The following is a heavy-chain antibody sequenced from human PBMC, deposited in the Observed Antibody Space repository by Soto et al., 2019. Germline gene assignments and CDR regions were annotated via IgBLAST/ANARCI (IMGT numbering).Heavy chain of an antibody. CDR2: ISYDGRNK. V-gene: IGHV3-30*04. Sequence: QLQLVESGGGVVQPGRSLRLSCAASGFTFSNFAMHWVRQAPGKGLEWVAVISYDGRNKYYADSVKGRFTISRDNSKNTLFLQMNSLTAEDTAVYYCARSRNGYLTDAFDVWGQGTLVTVSS. J-gene: IGHJ3*01. D-gene: IGHD5-12*01. CDR1: GFTFSNFA. CDR3: ARSRNGYLTDAFDV.